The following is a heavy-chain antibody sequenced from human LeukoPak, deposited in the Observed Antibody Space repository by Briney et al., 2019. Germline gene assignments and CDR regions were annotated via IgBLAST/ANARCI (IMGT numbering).Heavy chain of an antibody. Sequence: PSETLSLTCTVSGGSINSSSYYWGWIRQPPGKGLEWIGSICYSGNTYDNPSLKSRVTISVDTSKNQFSLKLNSVTAADTAVYYCARHRSKWLQSSFYYWGQGTLVTVSS. CDR2: ICYSGNT. CDR1: GGSINSSSYY. D-gene: IGHD5-24*01. V-gene: IGHV4-39*01. J-gene: IGHJ4*02. CDR3: ARHRSKWLQSSFYY.